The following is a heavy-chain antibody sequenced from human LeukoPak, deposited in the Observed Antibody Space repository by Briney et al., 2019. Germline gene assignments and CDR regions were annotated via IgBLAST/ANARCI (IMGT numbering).Heavy chain of an antibody. Sequence: SETLSLTCAVSGGSFSDYYWSWIRQPPGKGLEWIGVINHSGSTSYNPSLKSRVTISVDTSKNQFSLKLSSLTAADTAVYYCARLRRSRLAEFDYWGQGTLVTVSS. CDR1: GGSFSDYY. J-gene: IGHJ4*02. CDR2: INHSGST. CDR3: ARLRRSRLAEFDY. V-gene: IGHV4-34*01. D-gene: IGHD3-3*02.